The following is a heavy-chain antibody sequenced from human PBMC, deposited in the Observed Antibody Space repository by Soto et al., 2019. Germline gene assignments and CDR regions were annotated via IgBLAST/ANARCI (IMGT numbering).Heavy chain of an antibody. CDR1: GFTFSSYG. CDR2: IWFDRSQK. Sequence: QVQLVESGGAVVQPGTSLRLSCTVSGFTFSSYGMHWVRQAPGKGLEWVASIWFDRSQKYYADSVQGRFNISRDNSNNTLFPQMNGLRADDTAEYFCARVGDVDVSGLPDYWGQGTLVTVSS. J-gene: IGHJ4*02. D-gene: IGHD3-10*01. V-gene: IGHV3-33*01. CDR3: ARVGDVDVSGLPDY.